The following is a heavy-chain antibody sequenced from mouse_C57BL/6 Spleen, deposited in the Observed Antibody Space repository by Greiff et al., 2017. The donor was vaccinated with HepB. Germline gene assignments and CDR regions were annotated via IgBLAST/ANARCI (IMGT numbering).Heavy chain of an antibody. Sequence: VQLQDSGPGMVKPSQSLSLTCTVTGYSITSGYDWHWIRHFPGNKLEWMGYISYSGSTNYNPSLKSRISITHDTSKNHFFLKLNSVTTEDTATYYCARIGYYGFDYWGQGTTLTVSS. CDR2: ISYSGST. V-gene: IGHV3-1*01. CDR1: GYSITSGYD. CDR3: ARIGYYGFDY. D-gene: IGHD1-1*01. J-gene: IGHJ2*01.